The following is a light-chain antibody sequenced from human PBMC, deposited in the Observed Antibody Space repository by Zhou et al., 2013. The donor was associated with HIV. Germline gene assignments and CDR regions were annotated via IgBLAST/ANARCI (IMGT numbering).Light chain of an antibody. J-gene: IGKJ2*01. Sequence: EIVLTQSPGTLSLSPGESVTLSCRASHYINGNSLAWYQQKPGQAPRLLIYRASSRATAIPDRFSGSGSGTAFTLTISRLEPEDFAVYYCQHHHTFGQGTKLEIK. V-gene: IGKV3-20*01. CDR3: QHHHT. CDR1: HYINGNS. CDR2: RAS.